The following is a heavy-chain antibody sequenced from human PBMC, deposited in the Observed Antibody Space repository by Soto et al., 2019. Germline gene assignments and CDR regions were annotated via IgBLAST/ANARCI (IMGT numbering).Heavy chain of an antibody. CDR2: IKSKTDGGTT. D-gene: IGHD5-12*01. Sequence: EVQLVESGGGLVKPGGSLRLSCAASGFTFSNAWMSWVRQAPGKGLEWVGRIKSKTDGGTTDYAAPVKGRFTISRDDSKNTLYLQMNSLKTEDTVVYYCTTEFPTSVATLIDYWGQGTLVTVSS. V-gene: IGHV3-15*01. CDR1: GFTFSNAW. CDR3: TTEFPTSVATLIDY. J-gene: IGHJ4*02.